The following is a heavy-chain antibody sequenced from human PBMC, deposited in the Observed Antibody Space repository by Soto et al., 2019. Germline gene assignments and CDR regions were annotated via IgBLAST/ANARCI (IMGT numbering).Heavy chain of an antibody. J-gene: IGHJ6*03. CDR2: IYYSGST. CDR3: ARQNPYYYYMDV. V-gene: IGHV4-39*01. CDR1: GGSISSSSYY. Sequence: SETLSLTCTVSGGSISSSSYYWGWIRQPPGKGLEWIGSIYYSGSTYYNPSLKSRVTISVDTSKNQFSLKLSSVTAADTAVYYCARQNPYYYYMDVWGKGTTVTVPS.